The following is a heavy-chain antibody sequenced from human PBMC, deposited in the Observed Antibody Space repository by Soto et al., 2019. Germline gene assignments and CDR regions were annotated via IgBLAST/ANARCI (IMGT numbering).Heavy chain of an antibody. CDR3: ARDATYGSGRGPDWFFDL. CDR1: GFTFSRYD. Sequence: EVQLVESGGGLVQPGGSLRLSCTASGFTFSRYDMHWVRQSTGKGLEWVSAIGTTGDTYYPGSVKGRFTISREDAKNSLYPQINSLRAGDTAVYYCARDATYGSGRGPDWFFDLWGRGTLVTVSS. J-gene: IGHJ2*01. CDR2: IGTTGDT. D-gene: IGHD3-10*01. V-gene: IGHV3-13*04.